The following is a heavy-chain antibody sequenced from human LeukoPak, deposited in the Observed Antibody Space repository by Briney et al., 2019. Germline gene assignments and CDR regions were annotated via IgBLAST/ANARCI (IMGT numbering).Heavy chain of an antibody. CDR1: GYTFTSYG. Sequence: ASVKLSCKASGYTFTSYGISWVRQAPGQGLEWMGWITAYNGNTNYAQKLKGRVTMTTDTSTSTAYMELRSLRSDDTAVYYCARDGNDYGDYGYWFDPWGQGTLVTVSS. D-gene: IGHD4-17*01. V-gene: IGHV1-18*01. J-gene: IGHJ5*02. CDR3: ARDGNDYGDYGYWFDP. CDR2: ITAYNGNT.